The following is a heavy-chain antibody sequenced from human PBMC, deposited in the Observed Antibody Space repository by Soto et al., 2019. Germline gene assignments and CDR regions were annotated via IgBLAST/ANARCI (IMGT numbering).Heavy chain of an antibody. V-gene: IGHV4-59*12. D-gene: IGHD3-16*01. CDR1: GGSIISYY. CDR2: IYYSGST. J-gene: IGHJ5*02. CDR3: ARKLQGLGDLVTGFDP. Sequence: SETLCLTCTVSGGSIISYYWSWIRQPPGKGLEWIGYIYYSGSTNYNPSLKSRVTISVDTSKNQFSLKLSSVTAADTAVYYCARKLQGLGDLVTGFDPWGEGTLVSVP.